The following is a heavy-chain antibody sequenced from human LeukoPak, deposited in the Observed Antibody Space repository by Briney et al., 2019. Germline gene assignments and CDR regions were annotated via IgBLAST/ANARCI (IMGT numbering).Heavy chain of an antibody. CDR2: IYHSGST. CDR3: AREIVTTYNWFDP. CDR1: GYSISSGYY. Sequence: PSETLSLTCTVSGYSISSGYYWGWIQQPPGKGLEWIGSIYHSGSTYYNPSLKSRVTTSVDTSKNQFSLKLSSVTAADTAVYYCAREIVTTYNWFDPWGQGTLVTVSS. V-gene: IGHV4-38-2*02. D-gene: IGHD4-17*01. J-gene: IGHJ5*02.